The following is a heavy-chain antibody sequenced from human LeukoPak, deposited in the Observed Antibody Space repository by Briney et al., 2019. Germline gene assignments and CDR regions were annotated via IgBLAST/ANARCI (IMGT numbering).Heavy chain of an antibody. CDR1: GFTFTSSA. J-gene: IGHJ4*02. CDR3: AALPALEAVAYGGPGDY. V-gene: IGHV1-58*02. CDR2: IVVGSGNT. Sequence: SVKVSCKASGFTFTSSAMQWVRQARGQRLEWIGWIVVGSGNTNYAQKFQERVTITRDMSTSTAYMELSSLRSEDTAVYYCAALPALEAVAYGGPGDYWGQGTLVTVSS. D-gene: IGHD4/OR15-4a*01.